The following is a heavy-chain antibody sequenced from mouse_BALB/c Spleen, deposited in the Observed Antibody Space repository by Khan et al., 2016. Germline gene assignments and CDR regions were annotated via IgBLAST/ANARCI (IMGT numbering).Heavy chain of an antibody. V-gene: IGHV1-31*01. CDR2: VNPNNGDT. Sequence: VRLQQSGPDLVKPGASVKISCKASGYSFSGYYMHWVKQSHGKNLEWIGRVNPNNGDTNYNQKFKDKAILTVDKSSSTAYMELRSLTSEDSAVFYCSRIGPIITSYYFDYWGQGTTLTVSS. J-gene: IGHJ2*01. D-gene: IGHD2-4*01. CDR1: GYSFSGYY. CDR3: SRIGPIITSYYFDY.